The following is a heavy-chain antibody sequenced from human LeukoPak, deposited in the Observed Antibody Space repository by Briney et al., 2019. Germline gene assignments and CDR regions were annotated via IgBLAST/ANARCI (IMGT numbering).Heavy chain of an antibody. CDR1: GFTFSSYA. V-gene: IGHV3-30-3*01. CDR2: ISYDGSNK. Sequence: GGSLRLSCAASGFTFSSYAMHWVRQAPGKGLEWVAVISYDGSNKYYADSVKGRFTISRDNSKNTLYLQMNSLRAEDTAVYYCAKGPSHDILTGSPYYYYGMDVWGQGTTVTVSS. D-gene: IGHD3-9*01. CDR3: AKGPSHDILTGSPYYYYGMDV. J-gene: IGHJ6*02.